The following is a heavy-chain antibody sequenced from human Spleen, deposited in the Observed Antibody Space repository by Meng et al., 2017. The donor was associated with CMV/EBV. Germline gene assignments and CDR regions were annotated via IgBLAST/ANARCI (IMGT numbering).Heavy chain of an antibody. CDR3: ARYAADGLNYFDY. J-gene: IGHJ4*02. CDR2: INPNSGGT. V-gene: IGHV1-2*02. CDR1: GYTFTGYY. Sequence: ASVKVSCKASGYTFTGYYMHWVRQAPGQGLEWMGWINPNSGGTNYAQKFQGRVTMTRDTSISTAYMELGRLRSDDTAVYYCARYAADGLNYFDYWGQGTLVTVSS. D-gene: IGHD6-13*01.